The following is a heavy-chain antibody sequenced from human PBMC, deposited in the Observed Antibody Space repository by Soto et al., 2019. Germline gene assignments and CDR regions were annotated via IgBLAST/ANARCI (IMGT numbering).Heavy chain of an antibody. Sequence: GESLKISCKGSGYSFTSYWIGWVRQMPGKGLEWMGIIYPGDSDTRYSPSFQGQVTISADKSISTAYLQWSSLKASDTAMYYCARKKVRYGRGDGMDVWGQGTTVTVSS. CDR1: GYSFTSYW. V-gene: IGHV5-51*01. CDR3: ARKKVRYGRGDGMDV. D-gene: IGHD1-26*01. J-gene: IGHJ6*02. CDR2: IYPGDSDT.